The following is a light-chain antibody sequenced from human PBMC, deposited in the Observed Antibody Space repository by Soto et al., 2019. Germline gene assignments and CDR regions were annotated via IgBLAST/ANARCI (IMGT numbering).Light chain of an antibody. CDR3: CSYAGIYTFYV. V-gene: IGLV2-11*01. CDR2: DVS. CDR1: SSDVGGYNY. Sequence: QSAMTHLRSVSGSPGQSVTISCPGTSSDVGGYNYVSWYQQHPGKAPKLMIYDVSKRPSGVPDRFSGSKSGNTASLTISGLQAEDEADYYCCSYAGIYTFYVFGTGTKVTVL. J-gene: IGLJ1*01.